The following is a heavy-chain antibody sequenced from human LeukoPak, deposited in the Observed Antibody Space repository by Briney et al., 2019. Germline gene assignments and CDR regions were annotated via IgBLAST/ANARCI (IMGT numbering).Heavy chain of an antibody. Sequence: GGSLRLSCAASGLTFSDYYMSWIRQAPGKGLEWVSYISSSGSTIYYADSVKGRFTISRDNAKNSLYLQMNSLRAEDTAVYYCARDPPYCSSTSCWYDYWGQGTLVTVSS. CDR1: GLTFSDYY. CDR2: ISSSGSTI. V-gene: IGHV3-11*01. J-gene: IGHJ4*02. D-gene: IGHD2-2*01. CDR3: ARDPPYCSSTSCWYDY.